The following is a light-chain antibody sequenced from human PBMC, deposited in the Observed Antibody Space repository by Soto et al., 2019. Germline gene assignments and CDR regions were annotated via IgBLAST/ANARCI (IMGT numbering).Light chain of an antibody. V-gene: IGKV1-39*01. J-gene: IGKJ1*01. CDR2: AAS. Sequence: DIQMTQSPSSLSASVGDRVTITCRASQSISSYLNWYQQKPGKAPKLLIYAASSLQSGVPSRFSGSGSGTDLTLTISSLQPEDFATYYCQQSYSNPLTFGQGTKV. CDR1: QSISSY. CDR3: QQSYSNPLT.